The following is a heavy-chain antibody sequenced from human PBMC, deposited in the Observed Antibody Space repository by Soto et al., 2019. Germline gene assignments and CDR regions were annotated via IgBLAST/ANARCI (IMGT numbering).Heavy chain of an antibody. CDR1: GFTVSSNY. CDR3: ASGIAAAGTSPLFDY. D-gene: IGHD6-13*01. J-gene: IGHJ4*02. CDR2: IYSGGST. V-gene: IGHV3-66*01. Sequence: GGSLRLSCAASGFTVSSNYMSWVRQAPGKGLEWVSVIYSGGSTYYADSVKGRFTISRDNSKNTLYLQMNSLRAEDTAVYYCASGIAAAGTSPLFDYWGQGTLVTVSS.